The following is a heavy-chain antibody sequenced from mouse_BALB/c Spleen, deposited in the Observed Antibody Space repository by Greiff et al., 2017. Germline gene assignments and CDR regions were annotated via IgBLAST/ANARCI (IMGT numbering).Heavy chain of an antibody. Sequence: VQLQQSGAELMKPGASVKISCKATGYTFSSYWTEWVKQRPGHGLEWIGEILPGSGSTNYNEKFKGKATFTADTSSNTTYMQLSSLTSKNSAVYCCARKGAFHYYGPYWGQGTTLTVSS. J-gene: IGHJ2*01. CDR1: GYTFSSYW. V-gene: IGHV1-9*01. D-gene: IGHD1-2*01. CDR2: ILPGSGST. CDR3: ARKGAFHYYGPY.